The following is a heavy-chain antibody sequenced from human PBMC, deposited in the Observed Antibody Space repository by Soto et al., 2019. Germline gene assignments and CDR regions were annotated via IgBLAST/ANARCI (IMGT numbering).Heavy chain of an antibody. CDR2: ICSGGST. V-gene: IGHV3-66*01. CDR1: GFTVSTKY. J-gene: IGHJ4*02. D-gene: IGHD3-16*01. CDR3: ARDPWAADY. Sequence: GGSLRLSCAASGFTVSTKYMSWVRQAPGKGLEWVSVICSGGSTFYADSVRGRFTISRDNSKNTVNLQMNSLRAEDTAVYYCARDPWAADYWGQGTLVTVS.